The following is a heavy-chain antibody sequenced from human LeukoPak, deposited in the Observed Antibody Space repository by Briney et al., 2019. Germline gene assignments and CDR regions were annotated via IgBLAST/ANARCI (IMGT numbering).Heavy chain of an antibody. Sequence: SETLSLTCTVSVGFISSYYWSWTRQPPGQGLECIGDIYYSGSTNYNPSLKSRVPISVDTSKNQFSLKLSSVTAADTAVYYCARAGTSRYDFWSGYSDYYYYYMDVWGKGTTVIVSS. CDR2: IYYSGST. D-gene: IGHD3-3*01. V-gene: IGHV4-59*01. J-gene: IGHJ6*03. CDR3: ARAGTSRYDFWSGYSDYYYYYMDV. CDR1: VGFISSYY.